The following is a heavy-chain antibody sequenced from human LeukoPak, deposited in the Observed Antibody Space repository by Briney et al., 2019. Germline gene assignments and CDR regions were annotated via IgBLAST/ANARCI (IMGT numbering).Heavy chain of an antibody. Sequence: SETLSLTCTLSGGSISSSSYYWGWIRQPPGKGLEWIGTIYYSGSTYHNPSLKSRVTISVDTSKNQFSLKLSSVTAADTAVYYCARLWRAAIDYGGQGTLVTVSS. J-gene: IGHJ4*02. V-gene: IGHV4-39*01. CDR3: ARLWRAAIDY. CDR1: GGSISSSSYY. D-gene: IGHD1-1*01. CDR2: IYYSGST.